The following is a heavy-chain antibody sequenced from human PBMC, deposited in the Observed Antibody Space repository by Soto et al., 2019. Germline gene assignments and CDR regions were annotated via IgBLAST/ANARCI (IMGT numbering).Heavy chain of an antibody. CDR3: AKDLQSYGDYDYYCYGMDV. CDR1: GFTFSTYG. Sequence: QVQLVESGGGEVQPGRSLTISCAASGFTFSTYGMHWVRQTPGKGLEWVAVISYDGTNKFYSDSVKGRITISRDNFKNTLTLQMNSLRADDKAVYSCAKDLQSYGDYDYYCYGMDVWGLGTRVTVSS. D-gene: IGHD4-17*01. J-gene: IGHJ6*02. CDR2: ISYDGTNK. V-gene: IGHV3-30*18.